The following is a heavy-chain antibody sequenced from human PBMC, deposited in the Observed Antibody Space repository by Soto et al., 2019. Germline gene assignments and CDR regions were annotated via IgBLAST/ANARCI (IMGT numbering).Heavy chain of an antibody. CDR3: ARVSIDYMAAAAGTGGYFDY. D-gene: IGHD6-13*01. J-gene: IGHJ4*02. V-gene: IGHV4-59*01. Sequence: PSETLSLTCTVSGGSISSYYWSWIRQPPGKGLEWIGYIYYSGSTNYNPSLKSRVTISVDTSKNQFSLKLSSVTAADTAVYYCARVSIDYMAAAAGTGGYFDYWGQGTLVTVSS. CDR2: IYYSGST. CDR1: GGSISSYY.